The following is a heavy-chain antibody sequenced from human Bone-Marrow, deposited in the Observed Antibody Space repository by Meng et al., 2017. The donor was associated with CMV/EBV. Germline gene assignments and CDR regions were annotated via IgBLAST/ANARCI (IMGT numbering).Heavy chain of an antibody. D-gene: IGHD7-27*01. V-gene: IGHV4-34*01. J-gene: IGHJ4*02. Sequence: SETLSRTCAFYGVSFSGYYWSWIRQPPGKGLEWIGEINHRGSTNYNPSLKSRITISVDTSKNQFSLKLSSVTAADTAVYYCARASEETGFDYWGQGTLVTVSS. CDR3: ARASEETGFDY. CDR1: GVSFSGYY. CDR2: INHRGST.